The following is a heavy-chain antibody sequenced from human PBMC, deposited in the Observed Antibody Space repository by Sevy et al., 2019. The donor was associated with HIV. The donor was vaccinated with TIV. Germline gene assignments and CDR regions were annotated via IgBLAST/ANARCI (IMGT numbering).Heavy chain of an antibody. D-gene: IGHD5-18*01. J-gene: IGHJ6*02. CDR3: AREKVDTSMIFVEYYGMDV. CDR2: IRYDGSNK. Sequence: GGSLRLSCAASGFSFSSYDMHWVRQAPGMGLEWVAVIRYDGSNKHYGDSVKDRFTISRDNSKNALYLQMSSLRAEDTAVYYCAREKVDTSMIFVEYYGMDVWGQGTTVTVSS. V-gene: IGHV3-33*01. CDR1: GFSFSSYD.